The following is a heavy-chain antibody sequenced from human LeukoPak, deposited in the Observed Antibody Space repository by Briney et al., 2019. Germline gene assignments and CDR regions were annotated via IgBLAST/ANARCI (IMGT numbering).Heavy chain of an antibody. CDR2: INTDGSST. D-gene: IGHD3-10*01. V-gene: IGHV3-74*01. J-gene: IGHJ6*02. CDR1: GFTFSSYW. Sequence: GGSLRLSCAASGFTFSSYWMYWVRQAPGKGLVWVSRINTDGSSTSYADSVKGRFTISRDNSKNTLYLQMNSLRAEDTALYYCAKDSSSGSSYYFHGMDVWGQGTTVIVS. CDR3: AKDSSSGSSYYFHGMDV.